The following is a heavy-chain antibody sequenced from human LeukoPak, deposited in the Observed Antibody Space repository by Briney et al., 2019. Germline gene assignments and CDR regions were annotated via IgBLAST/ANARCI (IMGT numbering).Heavy chain of an antibody. J-gene: IGHJ4*02. CDR1: GGSISSYY. D-gene: IGHD3-22*01. CDR2: IYYSGST. CDR3: ARYHGSSGLTHDY. V-gene: IGHV4-59*01. Sequence: PSETLSLTCTVSGGSISSYYWSWIRQPPGKGLEWIGYIYYSGSTNYNPSLKSRVTISVDTSKNQFSLKLSSVTAADTAVYYCARYHGSSGLTHDYWGQGTLVTVSS.